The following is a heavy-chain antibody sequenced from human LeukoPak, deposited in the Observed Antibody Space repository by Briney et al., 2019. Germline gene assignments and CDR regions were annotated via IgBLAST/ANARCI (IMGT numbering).Heavy chain of an antibody. V-gene: IGHV5-51*01. J-gene: IGHJ4*02. CDR1: GYSFTSYW. D-gene: IGHD3-22*01. Sequence: GESLKISCXGSGYSFTSYWIGWVRQMPGKGLEWMGIIYPGDSDTRYSPSFQAQVTISADKSISTAYLQWSSLKASDTAMYYCARRALADDYYDSSGYYSFAHWGQGTLVTVSS. CDR3: ARRALADDYYDSSGYYSFAH. CDR2: IYPGDSDT.